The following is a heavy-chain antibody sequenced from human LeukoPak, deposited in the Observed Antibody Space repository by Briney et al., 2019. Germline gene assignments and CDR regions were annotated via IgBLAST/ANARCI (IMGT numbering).Heavy chain of an antibody. CDR2: ISAYNGNT. CDR3: ARAADSVSSTSFQGYYYYYMDV. CDR1: GGTFSSYA. V-gene: IGHV1-18*01. D-gene: IGHD2-2*01. J-gene: IGHJ6*03. Sequence: ASVKVSCKASGGTFSSYAISWVRQAPGQGLEWMGWISAYNGNTNYAQKLQGRVTMTTDTSTSTAYMELRSLRSDDTAVYYCARAADSVSSTSFQGYYYYYMDVWGKGTTVTVSS.